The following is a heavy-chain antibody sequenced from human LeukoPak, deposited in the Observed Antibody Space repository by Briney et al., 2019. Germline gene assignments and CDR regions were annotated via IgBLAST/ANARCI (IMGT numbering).Heavy chain of an antibody. J-gene: IGHJ6*02. CDR3: ARPGYYYGMDV. V-gene: IGHV1-69*04. Sequence: GASVKVSCKASGGTYSSYAISWVRQAPGQGLEWMGRIIPILGIANYAQKFQGRVTITADKSTSTAYMELSSLRSEDTAVYYCARPGYYYGMDVWGQGTTVTVSS. CDR1: GGTYSSYA. CDR2: IIPILGIA.